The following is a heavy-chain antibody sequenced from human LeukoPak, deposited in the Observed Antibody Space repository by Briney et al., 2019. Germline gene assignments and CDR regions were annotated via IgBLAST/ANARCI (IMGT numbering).Heavy chain of an antibody. D-gene: IGHD3-9*01. CDR2: INPNSGNT. V-gene: IGHV1-8*03. Sequence: ASVKVSCKASGYTFTGYYIHWVRQAPGQGLEWMGWINPNSGNTGYAQKFQGRVTITRNTSISTAYMELSSLRSEDTAVYYCARRRAPRYFDWLRGNDAFDIWGQGTMVTVSS. CDR1: GYTFTGYY. CDR3: ARRRAPRYFDWLRGNDAFDI. J-gene: IGHJ3*02.